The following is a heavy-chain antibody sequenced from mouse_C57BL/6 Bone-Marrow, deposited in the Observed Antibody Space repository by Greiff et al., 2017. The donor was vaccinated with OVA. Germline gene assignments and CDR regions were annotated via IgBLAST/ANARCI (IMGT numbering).Heavy chain of an antibody. CDR1: GYTFTSYW. Sequence: QVQLQQPGAELVKPGASVELSCKASGYTFTSYWMHWVKQRPGQGLEWIGMIHPNSGSTNYNEKFKSKATLTVDKSSSTAYMQLSSLTSEDSAVYYCARSEYYGSSVFDYWGQGTTLTVSS. CDR2: IHPNSGST. V-gene: IGHV1-64*01. J-gene: IGHJ2*01. CDR3: ARSEYYGSSVFDY. D-gene: IGHD1-1*01.